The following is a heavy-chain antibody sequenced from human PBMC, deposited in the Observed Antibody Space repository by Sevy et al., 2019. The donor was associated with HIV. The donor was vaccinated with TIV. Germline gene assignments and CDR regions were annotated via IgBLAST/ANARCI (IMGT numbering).Heavy chain of an antibody. CDR3: ARAKGGYYDFWSGYYNWFDP. J-gene: IGHJ5*02. CDR2: ISSSGSTI. CDR1: GFTFSDYY. D-gene: IGHD3-3*01. V-gene: IGHV3-11*01. Sequence: GGSLRLSCAASGFTFSDYYMSWIRQAPGKGLEWVSYISSSGSTIYYADSVKGRFTISRDKAKNSLYLQMNSLRAEDTAVYYCARAKGGYYDFWSGYYNWFDPWGQGTLVTVSS.